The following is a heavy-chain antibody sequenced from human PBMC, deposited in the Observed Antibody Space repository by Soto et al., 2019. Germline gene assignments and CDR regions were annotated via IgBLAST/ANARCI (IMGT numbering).Heavy chain of an antibody. V-gene: IGHV4-39*01. CDR2: IYYSGST. CDR1: GGSISSSSYY. J-gene: IGHJ5*02. Sequence: QLQLQESGPGLVKPSETLSLTCTVSGGSISSSSYYWGWIRQPPGKGLEWIGSIYYSGSTYYNPSFKSRVTISVDTSKNQFSLKLSSVTAADTAVYYCARHDGICSGGSCYSEWFDPWGQGTLVTVSS. D-gene: IGHD2-15*01. CDR3: ARHDGICSGGSCYSEWFDP.